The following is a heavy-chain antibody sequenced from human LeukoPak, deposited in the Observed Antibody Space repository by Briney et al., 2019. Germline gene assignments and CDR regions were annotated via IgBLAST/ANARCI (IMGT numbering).Heavy chain of an antibody. Sequence: ASVKVSCKASGYTFTSYYMHWVRQAPGQGLEWMGIINPSGGSTSYAQKFQGRVTMTRDTSTSTVYMELSSLRSEDTAVYYCARETNLRFLEWSAPMDVWGKGTTVTVSS. D-gene: IGHD3-3*01. V-gene: IGHV1-46*01. CDR1: GYTFTSYY. CDR2: INPSGGST. CDR3: ARETNLRFLEWSAPMDV. J-gene: IGHJ6*03.